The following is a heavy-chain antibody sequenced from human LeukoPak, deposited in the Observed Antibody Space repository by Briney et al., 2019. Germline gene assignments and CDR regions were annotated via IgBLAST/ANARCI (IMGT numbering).Heavy chain of an antibody. CDR3: ARNWGAAGWSNYYGMDV. CDR1: GGSISSYY. Sequence: SETLSLTCTVSGGSISSYYWSWIRQPPGKGLEWLGYIYYSGSTYCNPSLKSRITISEGTPKNQFSLKLKSVTAADTAVYFCARNWGAAGWSNYYGMDVWGQGTTVIVSS. V-gene: IGHV4-59*08. CDR2: IYYSGST. D-gene: IGHD7-27*01. J-gene: IGHJ6*02.